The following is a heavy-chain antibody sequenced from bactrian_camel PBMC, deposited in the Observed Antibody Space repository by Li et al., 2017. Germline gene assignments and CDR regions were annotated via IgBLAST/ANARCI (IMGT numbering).Heavy chain of an antibody. CDR3: AADTRWWFVLPPRAGDFPY. D-gene: IGHD2*01. Sequence: VQLVESGGGLVQPGGSLRLSCAVSGMSSRSYCWAWFRQAVGKEREGIAVIDLDGNSAVANSVKGRFTMSRDNAANTLYLQMISLKPDDTAMYYCAADTRWWFVLPPRAGDFPYWGQGTQVTVS. V-gene: IGHV3S26*01. CDR1: GMSSRSYC. CDR2: IDLDGNSA. J-gene: IGHJ6*01.